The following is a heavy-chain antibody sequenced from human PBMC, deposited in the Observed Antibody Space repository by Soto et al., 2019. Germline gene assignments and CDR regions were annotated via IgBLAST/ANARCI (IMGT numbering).Heavy chain of an antibody. V-gene: IGHV4-31*03. CDR1: GGSIRSGGYF. Sequence: QVQLQESGPGLVKPSQTLSLTCIVSGGSIRSGGYFWSWIRQHAGKCLEWIGNIYYNSESTYYTRTLKSRVSIAVDASKNQYSLDLRSVTAADTAVYFCTRDKPLPYNSITGKGYYGMDVWGQGTMVIVS. CDR2: IYYNSEST. J-gene: IGHJ6*02. D-gene: IGHD1-20*01. CDR3: TRDKPLPYNSITGKGYYGMDV.